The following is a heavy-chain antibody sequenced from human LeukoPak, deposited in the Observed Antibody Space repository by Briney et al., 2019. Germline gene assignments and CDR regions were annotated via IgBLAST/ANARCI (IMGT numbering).Heavy chain of an antibody. V-gene: IGHV3-48*02. CDR1: GFTFSSYS. CDR2: ISISSITI. D-gene: IGHD2-15*01. CDR3: ARDLGYCSGGSCYLDLDY. J-gene: IGHJ4*02. Sequence: GGSLRLSCAASGFTFSSYSMNWVRQAPGKGLEWVSYISISSITIYYADSVKGRFTISRDNAQNSLYLQMNSLRDEDTAVYYCARDLGYCSGGSCYLDLDYWGQGTLATVSS.